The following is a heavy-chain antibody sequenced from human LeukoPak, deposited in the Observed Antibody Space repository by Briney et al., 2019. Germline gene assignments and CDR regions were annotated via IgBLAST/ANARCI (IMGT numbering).Heavy chain of an antibody. CDR1: GFTFSSYS. CDR2: ISSSSSTI. J-gene: IGHJ6*02. Sequence: GGSLRLSCAASGFTFSSYSMNWVRQAPGKGLEWVSCISSSSSTIYYADSVKGRFTISRDNAKNSLYLQMNSLRAEDTAVYYCARGVDDSSGYYSYYYYYGMDVWGQGTTVTVSS. CDR3: ARGVDDSSGYYSYYYYYGMDV. D-gene: IGHD3-22*01. V-gene: IGHV3-48*01.